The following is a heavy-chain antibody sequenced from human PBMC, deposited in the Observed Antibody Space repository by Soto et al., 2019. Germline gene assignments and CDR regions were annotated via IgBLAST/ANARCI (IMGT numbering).Heavy chain of an antibody. CDR3: AKVDRRYDSSGYYSSLDY. CDR2: ISYDGSNK. V-gene: IGHV3-30*18. J-gene: IGHJ4*02. D-gene: IGHD3-22*01. CDR1: GFTFSSYG. Sequence: GGSLRLSCAASGFTFSSYGMHWVRQAPGKGLEWVAVISYDGSNKYYADSVKGRFTISRDNSKNTLYLQMNSLRAEDTAVYYCAKVDRRYDSSGYYSSLDYWGQGTRVTVSS.